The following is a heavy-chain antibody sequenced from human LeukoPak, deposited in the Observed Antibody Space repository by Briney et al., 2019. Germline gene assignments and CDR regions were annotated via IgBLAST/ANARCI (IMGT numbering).Heavy chain of an antibody. V-gene: IGHV3-7*01. D-gene: IGHD7-27*01. CDR2: IKQDGSEK. CDR3: ARSDGKLGIAYYYYGMDV. CDR1: GFTFSSYG. J-gene: IGHJ6*02. Sequence: GGSLRLSCAASGFTFSSYGMHWVRQAPGKGLEWVANIKQDGSEKYYVDSVKGRFTIPRDNAKNSLYLQMNSLRAEDTAVYYCARSDGKLGIAYYYYGMDVWGQGTTVTVSS.